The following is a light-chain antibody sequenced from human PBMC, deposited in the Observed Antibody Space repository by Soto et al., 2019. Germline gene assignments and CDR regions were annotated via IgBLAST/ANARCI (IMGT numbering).Light chain of an antibody. Sequence: QSVLTQPPSVSGAPGQRVTISCTGSSSNIGAGYDVHWYQQLPGTAPKLLIYGNSNRPSGVPDRFSGSKSGTSASLAIPGLQAEDEADYYCQSYDSSLSGVVFGGGTQLPVL. V-gene: IGLV1-40*01. J-gene: IGLJ2*01. CDR2: GNS. CDR1: SSNIGAGYD. CDR3: QSYDSSLSGVV.